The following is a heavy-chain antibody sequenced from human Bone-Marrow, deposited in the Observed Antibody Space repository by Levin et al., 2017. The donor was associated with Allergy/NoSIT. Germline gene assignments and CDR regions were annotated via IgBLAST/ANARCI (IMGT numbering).Heavy chain of an antibody. V-gene: IGHV2-5*02. CDR3: DLFCSSNRCSWGNPVFSFDA. J-gene: IGHJ5*02. CDR2: IYWDDDK. Sequence: SGPTLVKPTQTLSLTCTLSGLSLTTDGVAVGWIRQPPGKAPEWLTLIYWDDDKRYRPSLKNRLTTTRDTSRNEVVLRMTDMDSVDTGTSYCDLFCSSNRCSWGNPVFSFDAWSQGALVTVSS. D-gene: IGHD2-2*01. CDR1: GLSLTTDGVA.